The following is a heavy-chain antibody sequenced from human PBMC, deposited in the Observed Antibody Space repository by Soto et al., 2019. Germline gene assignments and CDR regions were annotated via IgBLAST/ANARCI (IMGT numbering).Heavy chain of an antibody. Sequence: QVQLVQSGAEVKKPGASVKVSCKASGYTFTSYGISWVRQAPGQGLEWMGWISAYNGNTNYAQKLQGRVTMTTDTSTSTAYMEPRSLRSDDTAVYYCARWGPTVSSDYYYYMDVWGKGTTVTVSS. CDR3: ARWGPTVSSDYYYYMDV. CDR2: ISAYNGNT. CDR1: GYTFTSYG. V-gene: IGHV1-18*01. J-gene: IGHJ6*03. D-gene: IGHD4-17*01.